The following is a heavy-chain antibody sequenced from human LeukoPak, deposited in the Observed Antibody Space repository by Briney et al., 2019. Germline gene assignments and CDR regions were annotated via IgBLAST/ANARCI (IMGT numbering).Heavy chain of an antibody. CDR3: ARETPSRYFDY. D-gene: IGHD4-23*01. CDR2: VNPNSGKT. Sequence: ASVKVSCKASGYTLTSYDINWVRQATGQGLEWMGWVNPNSGKTGYAQKFQGRVTITRNTSISTAYMELSSLESEDTAVYYCARETPSRYFDYWGQGILVTVSP. J-gene: IGHJ4*02. CDR1: GYTLTSYD. V-gene: IGHV1-8*01.